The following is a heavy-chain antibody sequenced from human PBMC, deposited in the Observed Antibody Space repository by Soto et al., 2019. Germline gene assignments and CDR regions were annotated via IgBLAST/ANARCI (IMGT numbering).Heavy chain of an antibody. D-gene: IGHD5-18*01. CDR2: IKKDGSER. CDR3: ARETRGQYSPKDY. Sequence: GGSLRLSCAASGFDFSTHALTWVRQAPGEGLEWVANIKKDGSERFYVDSVKGRFTISRDNAKNSLDLQMNSLRAEDTAVYYCARETRGQYSPKDYWGQGTLVTVSS. CDR1: GFDFSTHA. J-gene: IGHJ4*02. V-gene: IGHV3-7*01.